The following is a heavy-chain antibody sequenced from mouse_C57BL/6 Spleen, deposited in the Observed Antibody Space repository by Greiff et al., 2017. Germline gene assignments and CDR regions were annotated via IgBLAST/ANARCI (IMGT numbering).Heavy chain of an antibody. V-gene: IGHV1-52*01. CDR3: ALGGYESGFAY. D-gene: IGHD2-2*01. CDR2: IAPSDSET. CDR1: GYTFTSYW. Sequence: VQLQQPGAELVRPGSSVKLSCKASGYTFTSYWMHWVKQRPIQGLEWIGNIAPSDSETHYNQKFKDKATLTVDKASSTAYMQLSRLTSEDSAGYYCALGGYESGFAYWGQGTLVTVSA. J-gene: IGHJ3*01.